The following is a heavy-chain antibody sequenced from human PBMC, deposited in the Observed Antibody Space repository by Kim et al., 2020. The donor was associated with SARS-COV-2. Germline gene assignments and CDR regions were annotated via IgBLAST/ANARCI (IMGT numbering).Heavy chain of an antibody. V-gene: IGHV1-18*01. CDR1: GYTFTSYG. CDR3: ARDSPTIAVAGRPFDY. D-gene: IGHD6-19*01. CDR2: ISAYNGNT. J-gene: IGHJ4*02. Sequence: ASVKVSCKASGYTFTSYGISWVRQAPGQGLEWMGWISAYNGNTNYAQKLQGRVTMTTDTSTSTAYMELRSLRSDDTAVYYCARDSPTIAVAGRPFDYWGQGTLVTVSS.